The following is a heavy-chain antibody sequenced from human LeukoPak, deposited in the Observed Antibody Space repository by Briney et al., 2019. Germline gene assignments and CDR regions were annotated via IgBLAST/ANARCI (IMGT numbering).Heavy chain of an antibody. V-gene: IGHV4-34*01. CDR1: GESFSGYY. D-gene: IGHD3-9*01. CDR2: INHSGSA. CDR3: ARVESTLTGYYLGS. J-gene: IGHJ6*04. Sequence: PSETLSLTCAVYGESFSGYYWSWIRQPPGKGLEWIGEINHSGSANYNPSLKSRVTISVDTSKNQFSLKLSSVTAADTAVYYCARVESTLTGYYLGSWGKGTTVTVSS.